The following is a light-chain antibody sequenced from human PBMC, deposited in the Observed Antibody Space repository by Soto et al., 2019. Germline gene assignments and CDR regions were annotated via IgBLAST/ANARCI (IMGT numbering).Light chain of an antibody. CDR2: EGS. CDR1: SSDVGSHNL. J-gene: IGLJ7*01. CDR3: CSYAGSSTHAV. V-gene: IGLV2-23*01. Sequence: QSVLTQPASVSGSPGQSITISCTGTSSDVGSHNLVSWYQQHPGKAPKLMIYEGSKRPSGVSNRFSGSKSGNTASLTISGLQAEDEADYYCCSYAGSSTHAVFGGGTQLTVL.